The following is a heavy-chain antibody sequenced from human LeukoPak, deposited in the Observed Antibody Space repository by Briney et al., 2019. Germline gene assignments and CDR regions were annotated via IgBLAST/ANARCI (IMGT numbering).Heavy chain of an antibody. CDR3: ASFQDWLGTDY. CDR2: ISSSGSTI. Sequence: GGSLRLSCAASGFTFSSYAMSWVRQAPGKGLEWVSYISSSGSTIYYADSVKGRFTISRDNAKNSLYLQMNSLRAEDTAVYYCASFQDWLGTDYWGQGTLVTVSS. CDR1: GFTFSSYA. J-gene: IGHJ4*02. V-gene: IGHV3-48*04. D-gene: IGHD3-9*01.